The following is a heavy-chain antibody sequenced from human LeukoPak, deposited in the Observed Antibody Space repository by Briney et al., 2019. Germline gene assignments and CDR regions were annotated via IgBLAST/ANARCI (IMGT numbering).Heavy chain of an antibody. CDR3: ARVEYGGNLGSYYYYMDV. Sequence: PGGSLRLSCAASGFTFSDYYMSWIRQAPGKGLEWIGEINHSGSTNYNPSLKSRVTISVDTSKNQFSLKLSSVTAADTAVYYCARVEYGGNLGSYYYYMDVWGKGTTVTVSS. V-gene: IGHV4-34*01. CDR2: INHSGST. J-gene: IGHJ6*03. CDR1: GFTFSDYY. D-gene: IGHD4-23*01.